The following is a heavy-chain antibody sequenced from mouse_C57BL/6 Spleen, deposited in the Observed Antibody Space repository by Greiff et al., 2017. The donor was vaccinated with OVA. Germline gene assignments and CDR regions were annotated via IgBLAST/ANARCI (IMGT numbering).Heavy chain of an antibody. D-gene: IGHD2-3*01. CDR2: IYPGSGST. Sequence: QVQLQQPGAELVKPGASVKMSCKASGYTFTSYWITWVKQRPGQGLEWIGDIYPGSGSTNYNEKFKSKATLTVDTSSSTAYMQLSSLTSEDSAVYYGARGEDGYTAGFAYWGQGTLVTVSA. J-gene: IGHJ3*01. CDR3: ARGEDGYTAGFAY. V-gene: IGHV1-55*01. CDR1: GYTFTSYW.